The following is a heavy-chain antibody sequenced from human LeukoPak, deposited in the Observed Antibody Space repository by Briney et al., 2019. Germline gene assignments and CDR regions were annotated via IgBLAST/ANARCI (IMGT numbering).Heavy chain of an antibody. CDR3: ARYPYFDY. J-gene: IGHJ4*02. CDR1: GLTFAGYS. Sequence: GGSLRLSCAASGLTFAGYSLNWVRQAPGKGLEWVSYISGNSRTIYYADSVKGRFTISRDNAKNSLYLQMNSLRAEDTAVYYCARYPYFDYWGQGALVTVSS. V-gene: IGHV3-48*04. CDR2: ISGNSRTI.